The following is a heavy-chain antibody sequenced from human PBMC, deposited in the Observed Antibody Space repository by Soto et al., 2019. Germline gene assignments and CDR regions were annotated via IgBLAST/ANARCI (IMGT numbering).Heavy chain of an antibody. J-gene: IGHJ6*02. Sequence: PGESLKISCKASGYIFTHYWIAWARPRPAQGLEWMGIIYPSDSDTRYSPSFQGQDTISADKAISTVYLQWTSLKDSDTAMFYCAREGVVSRTGWGLDVWGQGTTVTVSS. CDR3: AREGVVSRTGWGLDV. CDR1: GYIFTHYW. CDR2: IYPSDSDT. D-gene: IGHD1-1*01. V-gene: IGHV5-51*01.